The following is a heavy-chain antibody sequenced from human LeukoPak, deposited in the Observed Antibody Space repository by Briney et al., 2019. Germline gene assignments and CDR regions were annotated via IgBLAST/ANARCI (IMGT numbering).Heavy chain of an antibody. V-gene: IGHV1-69*04. Sequence: MGRIIPILGIANYAQKFQGRVTITADKSTSTAYMELSSLRSEDTAVYYCARGSTSRDPFDYWGQGTLVTVSS. J-gene: IGHJ4*02. CDR2: IIPILGIA. CDR3: ARGSTSRDPFDY.